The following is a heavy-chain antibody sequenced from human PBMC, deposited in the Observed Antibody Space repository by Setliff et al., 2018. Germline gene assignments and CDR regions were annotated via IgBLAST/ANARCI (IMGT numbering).Heavy chain of an antibody. D-gene: IGHD3-16*02. CDR2: IYYSGST. Sequence: LSLTCRVSGGSISSGNYYWGLIRQPPGKGLEWVATIYYSGSTYSNPSLKSRVTISVDTSKNQFSLKLSSVTAADTAVYYCARGNYDYVWGSYHLGMRNAFDIWGQGTMVTVSS. J-gene: IGHJ3*02. CDR1: GGSISSGNYY. CDR3: ARGNYDYVWGSYHLGMRNAFDI. V-gene: IGHV4-39*01.